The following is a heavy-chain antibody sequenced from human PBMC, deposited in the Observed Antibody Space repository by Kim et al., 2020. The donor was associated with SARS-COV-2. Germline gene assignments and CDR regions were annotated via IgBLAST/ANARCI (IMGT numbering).Heavy chain of an antibody. D-gene: IGHD7-27*01. J-gene: IGHJ6*02. CDR2: ET. Sequence: ETIYAQKFQGRVTMTEDTSTDTAYMELSSLRSEDTAVYYCATDSLGGMDVWGQGTTVTVSS. V-gene: IGHV1-24*01. CDR3: ATDSLGGMDV.